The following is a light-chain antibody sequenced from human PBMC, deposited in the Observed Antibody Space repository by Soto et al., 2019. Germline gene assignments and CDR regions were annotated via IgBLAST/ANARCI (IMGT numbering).Light chain of an antibody. Sequence: DIVMTQSPDSLAVSLGERATINCKSSQSVLYSSNNKNYLAWYQQKPGQPPKLLIYWASTRGSGVPDRFSGSGSGTDFTLTISSLQAEDVAVYYCQQYYTTPPTFGGGTTVEIK. V-gene: IGKV4-1*01. CDR1: QSVLYSSNNKNY. J-gene: IGKJ4*01. CDR3: QQYYTTPPT. CDR2: WAS.